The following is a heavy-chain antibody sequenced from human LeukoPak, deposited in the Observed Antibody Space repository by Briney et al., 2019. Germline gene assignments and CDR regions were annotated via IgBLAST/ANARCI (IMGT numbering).Heavy chain of an antibody. V-gene: IGHV3-23*01. CDR2: ISGSGTGT. CDR1: GFPFSSSA. Sequence: SGGSLRLSCAASGFPFSSSAMSWVRQAPGKGLYWVSAISGSGTGTYYADSVKGRFTISRDNSKNTLYLQMNSLRAEDTAVYYCAKEGGTGTRFDYWGQGTLVTVSS. J-gene: IGHJ4*02. CDR3: AKEGGTGTRFDY. D-gene: IGHD1-1*01.